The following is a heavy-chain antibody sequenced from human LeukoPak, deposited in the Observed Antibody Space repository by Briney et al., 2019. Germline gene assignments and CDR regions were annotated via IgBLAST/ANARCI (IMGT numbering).Heavy chain of an antibody. CDR2: INHSGST. D-gene: IGHD3-16*02. V-gene: IGHV4-34*01. CDR1: GGSFSGYY. J-gene: IGHJ4*02. CDR3: ARERMITFGGVIVPFDY. Sequence: SETLSLTCAVYGGSFSGYYWSWIRQPPGKGLEWIGEINHSGSTNYNPSPKSRVTISVDTSKNQFSLKLSSVTAADTAVYYCARERMITFGGVIVPFDYWGQGTLVTVSS.